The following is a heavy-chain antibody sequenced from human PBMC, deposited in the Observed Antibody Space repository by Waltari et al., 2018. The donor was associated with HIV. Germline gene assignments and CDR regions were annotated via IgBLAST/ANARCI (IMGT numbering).Heavy chain of an antibody. CDR2: ISATGATT. Sequence: EVQLLESGGALVQPGESLRLSCAGSGFTFVSYAMSWVRQAPGKGLEWVSRISATGATTYYSDSLKGRFTISRDNSKNTLSLQMNSLLVEDTAIYYCASHPVPFCGNRRCYGGFWGQGTLVTVSS. V-gene: IGHV3-23*01. CDR1: GFTFVSYA. J-gene: IGHJ4*02. CDR3: ASHPVPFCGNRRCYGGF. D-gene: IGHD2-21*01.